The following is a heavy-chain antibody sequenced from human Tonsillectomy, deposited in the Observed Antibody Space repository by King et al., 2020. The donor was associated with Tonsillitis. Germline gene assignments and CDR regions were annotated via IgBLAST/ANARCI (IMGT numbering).Heavy chain of an antibody. D-gene: IGHD2-15*01. CDR1: GFTFSSYA. V-gene: IGHV3-30*04. CDR2: ISYDGSNK. Sequence: VQLVESGGGVVQPGRSLRLSCAASGFTFSSYAMHWVRRAPGKGLEWVAVISYDGSNKYYADSVKGRFTISRDNSKNTLYLQMNSLRAEDTAVYYCAGLVVVAATNLFDYWGQGTLVTVSS. CDR3: AGLVVVAATNLFDY. J-gene: IGHJ4*02.